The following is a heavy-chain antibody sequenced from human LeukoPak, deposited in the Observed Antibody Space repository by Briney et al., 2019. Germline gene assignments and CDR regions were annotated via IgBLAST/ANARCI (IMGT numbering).Heavy chain of an antibody. D-gene: IGHD5-24*01. Sequence: GGSLRLSCAASGFPYSTYWMSWVRQAPGKGLEWVANIKQDGSEKYYVDSVKGRFTISRDNTKNSLYLQMNSLRSEDTAVYYCARDNSVRDEAWWFNPWGQGTLVTVSS. CDR1: GFPYSTYW. J-gene: IGHJ5*02. CDR2: IKQDGSEK. V-gene: IGHV3-7*03. CDR3: ARDNSVRDEAWWFNP.